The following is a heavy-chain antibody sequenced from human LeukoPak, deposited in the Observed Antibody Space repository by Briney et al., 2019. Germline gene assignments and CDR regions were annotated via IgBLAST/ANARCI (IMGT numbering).Heavy chain of an antibody. D-gene: IGHD1-26*01. CDR2: IYHSGST. CDR3: ARDSALRASDY. Sequence: SETLSLTCTVSGYSISSGYYWGWIRQPPGKGLEWIGSIYHSGSTYYNPSLKRRVTISVDTSKNQFSLKLSSATAADTAVYYCARDSALRASDYWGQGTLVTVSS. V-gene: IGHV4-38-2*02. J-gene: IGHJ4*02. CDR1: GYSISSGYY.